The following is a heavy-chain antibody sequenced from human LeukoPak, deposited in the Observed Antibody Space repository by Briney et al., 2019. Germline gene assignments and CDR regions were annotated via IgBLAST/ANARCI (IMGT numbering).Heavy chain of an antibody. D-gene: IGHD3-16*01. CDR3: AREAVGAFTMDV. J-gene: IGHJ6*02. Sequence: SVKGRFTISRDNSKNTVYLQMNILRAEDTAVYYCAREAVGAFTMDVWGQGTTVTVSS. V-gene: IGHV3-23*01.